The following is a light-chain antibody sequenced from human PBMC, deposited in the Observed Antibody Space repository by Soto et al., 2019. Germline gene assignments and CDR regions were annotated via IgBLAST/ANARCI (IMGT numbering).Light chain of an antibody. J-gene: IGKJ1*01. Sequence: DIQVTQSPSSLSAVVGDRVTITCRGSRGIGDRLVWFQQKTGKAAQFLIQTASNLQSSGPSRFSGSGSGTEFTLTISSLQPDDFATYYCQHYKMYSPWTFGQGTKVDIK. V-gene: IGKV1-5*01. CDR3: QHYKMYSPWT. CDR1: RGIGDR. CDR2: TAS.